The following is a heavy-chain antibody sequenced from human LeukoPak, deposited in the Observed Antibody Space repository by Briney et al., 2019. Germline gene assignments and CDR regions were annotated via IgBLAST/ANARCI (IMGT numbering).Heavy chain of an antibody. V-gene: IGHV3-48*04. CDR3: ARGQENYYDSSGYYSWFDP. D-gene: IGHD3-22*01. Sequence: GGSLRLSCAASGFTFSSYSMNWVRQAPGKGLEWVSYISSSSSTIYYADSVKGRFTISRDNAKNSLYLQMNSLRAEDTAVYYCARGQENYYDSSGYYSWFDPWGQGTLVTVSS. CDR2: ISSSSSTI. J-gene: IGHJ5*02. CDR1: GFTFSSYS.